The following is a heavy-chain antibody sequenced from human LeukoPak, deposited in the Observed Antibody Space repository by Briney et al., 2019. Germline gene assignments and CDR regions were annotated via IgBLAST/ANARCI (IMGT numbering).Heavy chain of an antibody. Sequence: TSETLSLTCTVSGGTISTSIFYWNWIRQHPGKGLERIGYIYYTADTFYNPSLKSRVNISLDTSENQFSLKMNSVTAADKAMYYCGKVGGNSNPGGQGTRVTVSS. CDR3: GKVGGNSNP. J-gene: IGHJ5*02. D-gene: IGHD4-23*01. CDR2: IYYTADT. CDR1: GGTISTSIFY. V-gene: IGHV4-31*03.